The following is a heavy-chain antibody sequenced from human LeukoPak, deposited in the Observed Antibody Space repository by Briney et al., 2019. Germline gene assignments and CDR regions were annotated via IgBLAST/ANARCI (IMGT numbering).Heavy chain of an antibody. D-gene: IGHD6-6*01. CDR3: ARDFGWGLAARRIDY. CDR1: GFTFSSYS. V-gene: IGHV3-48*01. CDR2: ISSSSSTT. Sequence: GGSLRLSCAASGFTFSSYSMNWVRQAPGKGLEWVSYISSSSSTTYYADSVKGRFTISRDNAKNSLYLQMNSLRAEDTAVYYCARDFGWGLAARRIDYWGQGTLVTVSS. J-gene: IGHJ4*02.